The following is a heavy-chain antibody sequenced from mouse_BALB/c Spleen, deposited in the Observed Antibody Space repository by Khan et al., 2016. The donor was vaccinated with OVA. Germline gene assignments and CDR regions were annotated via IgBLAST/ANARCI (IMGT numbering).Heavy chain of an antibody. J-gene: IGHJ3*01. CDR3: AIIFYGYDWFAY. CDR2: IWSDGNT. V-gene: IGHV2-3*01. Sequence: QVQLKESGPGLVAPSQSLSITCTVSGSSSTSYGVCWARQTPGKGLDWLGVIWSDGNTNYHSSLQSRLTFTKDNSNSKVLLILNSLQTEDTAPNYCAIIFYGYDWFAYWGQGTLVTVSA. D-gene: IGHD2-2*01. CDR1: GSSSTSYG.